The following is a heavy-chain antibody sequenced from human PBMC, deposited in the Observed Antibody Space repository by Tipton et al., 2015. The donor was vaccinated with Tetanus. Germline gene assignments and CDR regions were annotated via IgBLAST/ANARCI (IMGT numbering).Heavy chain of an antibody. D-gene: IGHD3-9*01. CDR3: ARVRVGLTEPCDY. CDR2: ISPRATYR. V-gene: IGHV3-21*01. J-gene: IGHJ4*02. CDR1: GFAFSSYS. Sequence: GSLRLSCAASGFAFSSYSMNWVRQAPGKGLEWVSSISPRATYRCYADSVKGRFTISRDDAKNSLFLQMNSLRVEDTAVYFCARVRVGLTEPCDYWGPGILVTVSS.